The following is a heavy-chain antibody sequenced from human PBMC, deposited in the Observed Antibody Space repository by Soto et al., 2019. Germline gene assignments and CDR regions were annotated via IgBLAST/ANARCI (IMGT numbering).Heavy chain of an antibody. J-gene: IGHJ4*02. CDR3: AKDIRVRRYSGYEPDY. CDR2: ISWNSGSI. CDR1: GFTFDDYA. Sequence: EVQLVESGGGLVQPGRSLRLSCAASGFTFDDYAMHWVRQAPGKGLEWVSGISWNSGSIGYADSVKGRFTISRDNAKNSLYLRMNSLRAEDTALYYCAKDIRVRRYSGYEPDYWGQGTLVTVSS. D-gene: IGHD5-12*01. V-gene: IGHV3-9*01.